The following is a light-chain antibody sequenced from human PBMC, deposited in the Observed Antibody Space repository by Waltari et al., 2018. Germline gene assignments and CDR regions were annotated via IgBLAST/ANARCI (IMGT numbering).Light chain of an antibody. V-gene: IGLV1-44*01. Sequence: QSVLTQPPSASGTPGQRVTISCSGRNSNIGSNTVNWYQQLPGTAPKLLIYSSKQRPSGVPDRCAASTSGTSASLAISGLQSEDEADYYCAVWDDSLNGRVFGGGTKLTVL. J-gene: IGLJ3*02. CDR2: SSK. CDR3: AVWDDSLNGRV. CDR1: NSNIGSNT.